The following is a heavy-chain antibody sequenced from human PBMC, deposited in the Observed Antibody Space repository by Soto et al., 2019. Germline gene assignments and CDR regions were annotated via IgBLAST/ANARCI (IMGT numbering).Heavy chain of an antibody. CDR3: AREGVARYYYYGMDV. J-gene: IGHJ6*02. V-gene: IGHV1-18*01. D-gene: IGHD5-12*01. CDR1: GYTFTRSG. CDR2: ISTYNGDT. Sequence: QVQLVQSGAEVKKPGASVKVSCKASGYTFTRSGFSWVRQAPGQGLEWMGWISTYNGDTNYAQKFQGRVTMTTDTSTSTVQMEVRRLRSDDTAVYYCAREGVARYYYYGMDVWGQGTPVTVSS.